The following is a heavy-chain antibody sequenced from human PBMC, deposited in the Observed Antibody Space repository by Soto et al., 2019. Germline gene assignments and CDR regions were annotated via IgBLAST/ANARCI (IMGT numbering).Heavy chain of an antibody. CDR1: GYTFTSYS. D-gene: IGHD2-15*01. CDR3: ERSSSGVVLDY. J-gene: IGHJ4*02. V-gene: IGHV1-18*01. Sequence: QVQLVQSEAEVKKPGASVKVSCKASGYTFTSYSVTWLRQAPGQGLEWMGWIRTDNGNTNYAQKLHGRVTMTADTSPSTAQMELRGLTSDGRAVYYCERSSSGVVLDYWGQGSLVAVSS. CDR2: IRTDNGNT.